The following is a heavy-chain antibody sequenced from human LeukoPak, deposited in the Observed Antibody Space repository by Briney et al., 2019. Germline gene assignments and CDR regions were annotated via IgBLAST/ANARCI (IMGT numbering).Heavy chain of an antibody. Sequence: PGGSLRLSCAASGFTFSSYSMNWVRQAPGKGLEWFSHISSSSSTIYYADSVKGRFTISRDNAKNSLYLQMNSLRAEDTAVYYCARVGYFASGNFYNDRGGFDYWGQGTLVTVSS. J-gene: IGHJ4*02. CDR2: ISSSSSTI. CDR1: GFTFSSYS. V-gene: IGHV3-48*01. CDR3: ARVGYFASGNFYNDRGGFDY. D-gene: IGHD3-10*01.